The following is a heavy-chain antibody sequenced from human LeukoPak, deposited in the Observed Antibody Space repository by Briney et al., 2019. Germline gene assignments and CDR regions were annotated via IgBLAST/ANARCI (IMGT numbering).Heavy chain of an antibody. J-gene: IGHJ4*02. CDR1: GYSFTSYW. V-gene: IGHV5-51*01. Sequence: GESLKISCKGSGYSFTSYWIGWVRQMPGKGLEWMGIIYPGDSDTRYSPSFQGQVTISADKSISTAYLQCSSLKASDTAMYYCARQGFYCSGGSCYSDYWGQGTLVTVSS. D-gene: IGHD2-15*01. CDR3: ARQGFYCSGGSCYSDY. CDR2: IYPGDSDT.